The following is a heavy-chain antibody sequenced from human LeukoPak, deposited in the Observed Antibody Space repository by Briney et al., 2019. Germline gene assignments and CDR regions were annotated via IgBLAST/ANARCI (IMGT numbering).Heavy chain of an antibody. D-gene: IGHD6-19*01. J-gene: IGHJ4*02. CDR2: GDYSGGT. V-gene: IGHV4-39*07. Sequence: SETLSLTCTVSGGSISSYYWAWIRQPPGKGLEWIASGDYSGGTYYNPSLESRVAISADMSKNQISLKLTSVTGADTAVYYCAGERGEEYSSGWYKTNFFDKWGQGIRVTVSS. CDR3: AGERGEEYSSGWYKTNFFDK. CDR1: GGSISSYY.